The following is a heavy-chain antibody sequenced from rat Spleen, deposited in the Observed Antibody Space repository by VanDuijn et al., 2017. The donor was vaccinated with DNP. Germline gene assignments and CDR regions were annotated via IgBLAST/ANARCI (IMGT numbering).Heavy chain of an antibody. CDR2: ISIGGGNT. CDR1: GFTFSNYG. D-gene: IGHD1-7*01. Sequence: EVQLVESGGGLVQPGRSLKLSCAASGFTFSNYGMAWVRQAPTKGLEWVASISIGGGNTYYRDSVKGRFSISRDNTKNTQYLQMDSLRSEDTATYYCARHPQTTGIPDYWGQGVMVTVSS. J-gene: IGHJ2*01. V-gene: IGHV5S13*01. CDR3: ARHPQTTGIPDY.